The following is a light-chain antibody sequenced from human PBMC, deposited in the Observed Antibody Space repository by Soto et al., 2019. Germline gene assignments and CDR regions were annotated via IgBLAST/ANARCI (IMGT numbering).Light chain of an antibody. Sequence: EIVLTQSPATVSVSPGERATLSCRASQSIETHLAWYQQRPGQAPRLLIFGASNRATGIPARFSGSGSGTDFTLTISILQSEDSAVYYCQQYFHWPPYTFGQGTKLEIK. J-gene: IGKJ2*01. CDR1: QSIETH. CDR2: GAS. CDR3: QQYFHWPPYT. V-gene: IGKV3-15*01.